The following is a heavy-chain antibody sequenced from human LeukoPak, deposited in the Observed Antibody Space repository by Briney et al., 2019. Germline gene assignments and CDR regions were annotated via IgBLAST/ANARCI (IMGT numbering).Heavy chain of an antibody. CDR3: ARDHGSSGWYETVDY. D-gene: IGHD6-19*01. CDR1: GFTFSTYA. Sequence: GGSLRLSCAASGFTFSTYAMHWVRQAPGKGLEWVAVISYDGSNKYYADSVKGRFTISRDNSKNTLYLQMNSLRAEDTAVYYCARDHGSSGWYETVDYWGQGTLVTVPS. J-gene: IGHJ4*02. V-gene: IGHV3-30-3*01. CDR2: ISYDGSNK.